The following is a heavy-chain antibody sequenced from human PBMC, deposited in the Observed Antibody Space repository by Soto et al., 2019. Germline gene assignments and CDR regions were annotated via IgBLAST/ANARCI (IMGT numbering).Heavy chain of an antibody. CDR3: AAIITMVRGVIISVDYYGMDV. J-gene: IGHJ6*02. D-gene: IGHD3-10*01. Sequence: ASVKVSCKASGFTFTSSAMQWVRQARGQRLEWIGWIVVGSGNTNYAQKFQERVTITRDMSTSTAYMELSSLRSEDTAVYYCAAIITMVRGVIISVDYYGMDVWGQ. CDR1: GFTFTSSA. V-gene: IGHV1-58*02. CDR2: IVVGSGNT.